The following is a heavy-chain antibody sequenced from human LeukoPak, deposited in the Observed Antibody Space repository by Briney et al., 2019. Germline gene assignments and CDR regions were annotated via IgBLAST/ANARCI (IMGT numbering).Heavy chain of an antibody. D-gene: IGHD2-2*01. CDR2: INHSGST. CDR1: GGSISSSSYY. CDR3: ARGQYQKGYYYYYGMDV. Sequence: SETLSLTCTVSGGSISSSSYYWGWIRQPPGKGLEWIGEINHSGSTNYNPSLKSRVTISVDTSKNQFSLKLSSVTAADTAVYYCARGQYQKGYYYYYGMDVWGQGTTVTVSS. V-gene: IGHV4-39*07. J-gene: IGHJ6*02.